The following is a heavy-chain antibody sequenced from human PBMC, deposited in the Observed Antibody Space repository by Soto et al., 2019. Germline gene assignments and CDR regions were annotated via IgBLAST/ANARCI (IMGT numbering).Heavy chain of an antibody. CDR1: GGSISSYY. CDR2: IYYSGST. D-gene: IGHD3-10*01. J-gene: IGHJ6*02. V-gene: IGHV4-59*01. Sequence: SATLSLTCTVSGGSISSYYWSWIRQPPGKGLEWIGYIYYSGSTNYNPSLKSRVTISVDTSKNQFSLKLSSVTAADTAVYYCARDRGLLWFGELLGHNYYYYGMDVWGQGTTVTVSS. CDR3: ARDRGLLWFGELLGHNYYYYGMDV.